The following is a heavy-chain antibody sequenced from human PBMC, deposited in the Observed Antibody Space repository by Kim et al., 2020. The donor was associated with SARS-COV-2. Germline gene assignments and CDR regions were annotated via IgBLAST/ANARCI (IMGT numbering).Heavy chain of an antibody. J-gene: IGHJ4*02. CDR1: GYSFTSYW. CDR2: IYPGDSDT. V-gene: IGHV5-51*01. CDR3: ARHRGFGGSYTVWDYFDY. Sequence: GESLKISCKGSGYSFTSYWIGWVRQMPGKGLEWMGIIYPGDSDTRYSPSFQGQVTISADKSISTAYLQWSSLKASDTAMYYCARHRGFGGSYTVWDYFDYWGQGTLVTVSS. D-gene: IGHD1-26*01.